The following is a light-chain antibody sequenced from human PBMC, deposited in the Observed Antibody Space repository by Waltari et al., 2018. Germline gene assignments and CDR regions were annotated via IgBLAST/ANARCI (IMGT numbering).Light chain of an antibody. V-gene: IGKV1-27*01. CDR2: AAS. CDR1: QGISKY. J-gene: IGKJ1*01. CDR3: QKYNSAPWT. Sequence: DIQMTQSPSFLSASVGDRVTINCRASQGISKYLAWFQQKPGKAPKLLIYAASTLQSGVPPRFSGSGSGTDFTLTISSLLPEDFATYYCQKYNSAPWTFGPGTKVELK.